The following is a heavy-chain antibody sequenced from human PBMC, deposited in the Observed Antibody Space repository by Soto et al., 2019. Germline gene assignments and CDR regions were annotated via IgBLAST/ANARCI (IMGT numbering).Heavy chain of an antibody. J-gene: IGHJ6*02. Sequence: EVQLVESGGGLVQPGGSLRLSCAASGFTFRSYEMSWVRQAPGKGLEWVANIKEDGNEKYYVDSVEGRFTISRDNAKNSLYMQMNGLRAEDTAVYYCARDGDIVLVPAAMGYYYYGMDVWGQGTTVTVSS. D-gene: IGHD2-2*01. CDR3: ARDGDIVLVPAAMGYYYYGMDV. V-gene: IGHV3-7*01. CDR1: GFTFRSYE. CDR2: IKEDGNEK.